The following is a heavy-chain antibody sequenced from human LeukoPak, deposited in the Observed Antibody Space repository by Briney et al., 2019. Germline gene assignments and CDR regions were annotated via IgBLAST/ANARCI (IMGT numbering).Heavy chain of an antibody. CDR3: ASRVTMVRGVDDAFDI. J-gene: IGHJ3*02. CDR2: INPNSGGT. V-gene: IGHV1-2*02. Sequence: APVKVSCKASGYTFTGYYMHWVRQAPGQGLEWMGWINPNSGGTNYAQKFQGRVTMTRDTSISTAYMELSRLRSDDTAVYYCASRVTMVRGVDDAFDIWGQGTMVTVSS. CDR1: GYTFTGYY. D-gene: IGHD3-10*01.